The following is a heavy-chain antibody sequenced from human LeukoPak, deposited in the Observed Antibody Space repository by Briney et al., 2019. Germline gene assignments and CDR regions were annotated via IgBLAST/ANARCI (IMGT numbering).Heavy chain of an antibody. CDR3: ERGATTYSDY. CDR2: TYYRSKWYY. D-gene: IGHD5-12*01. V-gene: IGHV6-1*01. J-gene: IGHJ4*02. Sequence: SQTLSLTCAISGDSVSSNSTTWNWVRQSPSRGLEWLGRTYYRSKWYYDYAVSVKSRMTINPDTSKNQFSLQLSSVTPEDTAVYYCERGATTYSDYWGQGTLVTVSS. CDR1: GDSVSSNSTT.